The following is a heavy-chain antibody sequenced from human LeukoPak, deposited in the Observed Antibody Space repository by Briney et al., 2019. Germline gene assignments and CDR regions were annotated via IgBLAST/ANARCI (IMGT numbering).Heavy chain of an antibody. CDR1: GGSISSYY. J-gene: IGHJ4*02. Sequence: SETLSLTCTVSGGSISSYYWSWIRQPPGKGLEWIGYIYYSGSTNFNPSLKSRVTISVDTSKNQFSLKLSSVTAADTAVYYCARVPPNCGGDCYFDYWGQGTLVTVSS. CDR2: IYYSGST. CDR3: ARVPPNCGGDCYFDY. V-gene: IGHV4-59*01. D-gene: IGHD2-21*02.